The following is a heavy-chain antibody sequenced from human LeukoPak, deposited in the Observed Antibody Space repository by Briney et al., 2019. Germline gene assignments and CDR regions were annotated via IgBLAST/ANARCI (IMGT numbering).Heavy chain of an antibody. CDR3: ARYGYGYGLPFDY. CDR1: GFTFSGSA. J-gene: IGHJ4*02. V-gene: IGHV3-73*01. Sequence: GGSLRLSCAASGFTFSGSAMHWVRQASGKGLEWVGRIRGKANSYATAYAASVKGRFTISRDDSKNTAYLQMNSLRAEDTAVYYCARYGYGYGLPFDYWGQGTLVTVSS. D-gene: IGHD5-18*01. CDR2: IRGKANSYAT.